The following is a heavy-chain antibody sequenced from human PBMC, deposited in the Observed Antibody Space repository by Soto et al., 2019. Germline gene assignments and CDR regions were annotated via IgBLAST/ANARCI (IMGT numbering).Heavy chain of an antibody. J-gene: IGHJ6*02. D-gene: IGHD1-26*01. Sequence: EVQLLESGGGLVQPGGSLRLSCAASGFSFIKYAMSWVRQAPGKGLEWVSGLSGSGGSTSSADSVKGRFAISRDNSRNTLYLQMNSLRAEDTAVYYCAKDVVVGATTGLGDYYYYYGMDVWGQGTTVTVSS. CDR1: GFSFIKYA. CDR3: AKDVVVGATTGLGDYYYYYGMDV. CDR2: LSGSGGST. V-gene: IGHV3-23*01.